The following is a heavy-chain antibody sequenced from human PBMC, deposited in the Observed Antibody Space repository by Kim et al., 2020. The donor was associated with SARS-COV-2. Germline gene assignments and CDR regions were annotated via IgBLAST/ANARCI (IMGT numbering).Heavy chain of an antibody. D-gene: IGHD4-17*01. CDR1: GGSISSSSYY. Sequence: SETLSLTCTVSGGSISSSSYYWGWIRQPPGKGLEWIGSIYYSGSTYYNPSLKSRVTISVDTSKNQFSLKLSSVTAADTAVYYCARDTATVIDSWIPFDYWGQGTLVTVSS. CDR2: IYYSGST. J-gene: IGHJ4*02. CDR3: ARDTATVIDSWIPFDY. V-gene: IGHV4-39*07.